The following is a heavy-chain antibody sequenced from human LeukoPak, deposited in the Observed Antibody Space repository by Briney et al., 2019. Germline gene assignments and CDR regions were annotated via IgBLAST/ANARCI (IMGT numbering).Heavy chain of an antibody. CDR3: ARDHLGYCTNGVCYPYYFDY. J-gene: IGHJ4*02. D-gene: IGHD2-8*01. CDR2: IYYSGST. V-gene: IGHV4-59*01. CDR1: GGSISSYY. Sequence: SETLSLTCTVSGGSISSYYWSWIRQPPGEGLEWIGYIYYSGSTNYNPSLKSRVTISVDTSKNQFSLKLSSVTAADTAVYYCARDHLGYCTNGVCYPYYFDYWVQGTLVTVSS.